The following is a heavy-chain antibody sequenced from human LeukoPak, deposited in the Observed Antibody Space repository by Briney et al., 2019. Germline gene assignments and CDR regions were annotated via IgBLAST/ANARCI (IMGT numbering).Heavy chain of an antibody. CDR3: SGRTGETHYCDY. CDR1: GSYISRGGYL. V-gene: IGHV4-31*03. Sequence: PSQTLYLPCTVFGSYISRGGYLWSWIRQHPGKGLEWVGYIYYSGSAYYNPSLKSRVIISVDTSKNQFSLKLSSVTAADTAVYHSSGRTGETHYCDYWVQGTLVTVSS. J-gene: IGHJ4*02. D-gene: IGHD4-17*01. CDR2: IYYSGSA.